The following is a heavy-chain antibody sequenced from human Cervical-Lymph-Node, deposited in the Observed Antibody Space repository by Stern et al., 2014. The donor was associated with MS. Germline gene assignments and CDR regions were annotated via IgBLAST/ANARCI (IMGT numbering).Heavy chain of an antibody. J-gene: IGHJ5*01. CDR3: TRFLQSGWSDLFDS. CDR1: GSTFSTSW. CDR2: IQRDGSET. V-gene: IGHV3-7*01. Sequence: VQLVQSGGGLVQPGGSQRLSCVASGSTFSTSWMSWVRQAPGQGLEWVANIQRDGSETYYLDSVKGRFTISRGNAKSSLYLKMNSLRAEDTAVYYWTRFLQSGWSDLFDSWGRGTLVTVSS. D-gene: IGHD6-19*01.